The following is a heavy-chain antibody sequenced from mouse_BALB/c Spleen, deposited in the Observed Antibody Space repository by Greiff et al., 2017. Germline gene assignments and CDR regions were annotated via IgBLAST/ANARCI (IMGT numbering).Heavy chain of an antibody. D-gene: IGHD2-4*01. J-gene: IGHJ4*01. CDR2: IYPGNSDT. CDR3: TRLYDYGGYAMDY. Sequence: VQLQQSGTVLARPGASVKMSCKASGYTFTSYWMHWVKQRPGQGLEWIGAIYPGNSDTSYNQKFKGKAKLTAVTSTSTAYMELSSLTNEDSAVYYCTRLYDYGGYAMDYWGQGTSVTVSS. CDR1: GYTFTSYW. V-gene: IGHV1-5*01.